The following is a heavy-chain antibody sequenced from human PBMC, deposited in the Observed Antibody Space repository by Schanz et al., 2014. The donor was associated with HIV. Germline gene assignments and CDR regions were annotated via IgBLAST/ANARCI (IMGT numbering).Heavy chain of an antibody. CDR1: GYTFTSYG. Sequence: QVQLVQSGAEVKKPGASVKISCKASGYTFTSYGISWVRQAPGQGLEWMGWMNPNSGNTGYAQKFQGRVTMTRNTSISTAYMELRRLRSDDTAVYYCARDQNVISMVRGVMGGVDYWGQGTLVTVS. D-gene: IGHD3-10*01. J-gene: IGHJ4*02. CDR3: ARDQNVISMVRGVMGGVDY. V-gene: IGHV1-8*02. CDR2: MNPNSGNT.